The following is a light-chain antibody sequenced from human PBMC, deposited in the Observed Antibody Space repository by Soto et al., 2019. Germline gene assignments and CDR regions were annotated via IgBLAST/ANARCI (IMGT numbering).Light chain of an antibody. CDR3: FSYTRSNTWI. V-gene: IGLV2-14*01. Sequence: QSVLTQPASVSGSPGQSITISCTGTTNDIGGFNAVSWYRRHSGTAPRLLIYEVTNRPSGVSDRFSGSKSGITASLTISGLRADDEADYFCFSYTRSNTWIFGGGTKVTVL. CDR1: TNDIGGFNA. CDR2: EVT. J-gene: IGLJ2*01.